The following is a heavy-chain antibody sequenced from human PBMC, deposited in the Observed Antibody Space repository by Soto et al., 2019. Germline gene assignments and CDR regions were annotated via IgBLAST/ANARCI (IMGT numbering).Heavy chain of an antibody. V-gene: IGHV3-33*03. D-gene: IGHD4-4*01. CDR3: AAATTCNFHFPY. CDR2: IWYDGSNK. CDR1: GFTISTHG. Sequence: QAQLVESGGGVVQPGTSLRLSCAASGFTISTHGMHWVRQAPGKGLEWLANIWYDGSNKFYAESVKGRFSISKDNSKNTLYLQMSSLRAEDPAVYYCAAATTCNFHFPYWGQGTQVTVSS. J-gene: IGHJ4*02.